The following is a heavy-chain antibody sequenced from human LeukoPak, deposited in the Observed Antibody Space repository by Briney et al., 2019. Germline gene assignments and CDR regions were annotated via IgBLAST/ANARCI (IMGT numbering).Heavy chain of an antibody. CDR1: GFTFSSYW. Sequence: GGSLRLSCAASGFTFSSYWMHWVRQAPGKGLVWVSRINSDGSSTSYADSVKGRFTISRDNAENSLYLQMNSLRAEDTAVYFCARDYYGSGSLKGFDPWGQGTLVTVSS. CDR2: INSDGSST. CDR3: ARDYYGSGSLKGFDP. J-gene: IGHJ5*02. V-gene: IGHV3-74*01. D-gene: IGHD3-10*01.